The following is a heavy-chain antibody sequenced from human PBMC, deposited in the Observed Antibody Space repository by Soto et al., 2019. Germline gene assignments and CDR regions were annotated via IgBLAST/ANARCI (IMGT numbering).Heavy chain of an antibody. Sequence: SETLSLTCTVSGGSISSGGYYWSWIRQHPGKGLEWIGYIYYSGSTYYNPSLKSRLTISVDTSKNQFSLKLSSVTAADTAVYYCATHILTGYYNGLNWGQGTLVTVS. V-gene: IGHV4-31*03. D-gene: IGHD3-9*01. CDR2: IYYSGST. J-gene: IGHJ4*02. CDR1: GGSISSGGYY. CDR3: ATHILTGYYNGLN.